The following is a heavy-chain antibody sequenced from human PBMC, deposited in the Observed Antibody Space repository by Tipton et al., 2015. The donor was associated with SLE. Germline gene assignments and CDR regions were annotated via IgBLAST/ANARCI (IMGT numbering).Heavy chain of an antibody. D-gene: IGHD2-2*02. Sequence: TLSLTCAVYGGSFSGYYWSWIRQPPGKGLEWIGYIYYSGSTYYNPSLKSRVTISVDTSKNQFSLKLSSVTAADTAVYYCARNTQWGQGTLVTVSS. CDR1: GGSFSGYY. V-gene: IGHV4-30-4*08. J-gene: IGHJ4*02. CDR2: IYYSGST. CDR3: ARNTQ.